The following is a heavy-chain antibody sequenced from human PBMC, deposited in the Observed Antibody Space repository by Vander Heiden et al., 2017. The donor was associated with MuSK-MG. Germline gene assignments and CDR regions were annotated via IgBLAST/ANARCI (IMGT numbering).Heavy chain of an antibody. CDR1: DGPITRYY. D-gene: IGHD2-15*01. CDR3: ARERGAYCSGGSCYYDR. CDR2: IYYRGST. Sequence: QAQLQASGPGLVKPSETLSLTCTPTDGPITRYYWSWIPQPPGKGLEWIGYIYYRGSTNYNPSLKSRVTISVDTSKNQFSLKLSSVTAADTAVYYCARERGAYCSGGSCYYDRWGQGTLVTVSS. V-gene: IGHV4-59*01. J-gene: IGHJ5*02.